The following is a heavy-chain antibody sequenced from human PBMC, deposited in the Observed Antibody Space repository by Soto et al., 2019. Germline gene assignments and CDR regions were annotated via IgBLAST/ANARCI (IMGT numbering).Heavy chain of an antibody. V-gene: IGHV3-23*01. J-gene: IGHJ5*02. CDR2: VSGSGGTT. D-gene: IGHD6-19*01. CDR1: GFTFSSSA. CDR3: ARCTVDTIVTSGWCHYLDP. Sequence: EVQLLDSGGGLVQPGGSLRLSCAASGFTFSSSAMSWVRQAPGKGLEWVSAVSGSGGTTYYADSVRGRFTISRDNSKNTLYLQMNSMRAEYTAIYFCARCTVDTIVTSGWCHYLDPWGQGTLVTVSS.